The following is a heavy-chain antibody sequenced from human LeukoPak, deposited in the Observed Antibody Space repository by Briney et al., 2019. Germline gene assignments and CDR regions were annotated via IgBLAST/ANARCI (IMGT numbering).Heavy chain of an antibody. CDR1: GFTFSSYW. J-gene: IGHJ6*02. V-gene: IGHV3-74*01. Sequence: GGSLRLSCAASGFTFSSYWMHWVRQAPGKGLVWVSRINSDGSSTSYADSVKGRFTISRDNAKNTLYLQMNSLRAEDTAVYYCALLAVGSGYYPLDYYYYGMDVWGQGTTVTVSS. D-gene: IGHD3-22*01. CDR2: INSDGSST. CDR3: ALLAVGSGYYPLDYYYYGMDV.